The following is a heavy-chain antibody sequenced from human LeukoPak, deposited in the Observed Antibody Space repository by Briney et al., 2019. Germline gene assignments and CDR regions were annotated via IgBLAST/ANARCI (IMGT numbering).Heavy chain of an antibody. CDR2: INHSGST. D-gene: IGHD5-18*01. Sequence: SETLSLTCAVYGGSFSGYYWSWIRQPPGKGLEWIGEINHSGSTNYNPSLKSRVTISVDTSKNQFSLKLSSVTAADTAVYYCARDRGYSYGYLDYWGQGTLVTVSS. CDR3: ARDRGYSYGYLDY. V-gene: IGHV4-34*09. CDR1: GGSFSGYY. J-gene: IGHJ4*02.